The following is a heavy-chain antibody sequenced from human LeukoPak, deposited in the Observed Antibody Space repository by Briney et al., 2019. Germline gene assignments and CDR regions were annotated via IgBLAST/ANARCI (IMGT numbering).Heavy chain of an antibody. J-gene: IGHJ4*02. D-gene: IGHD3-22*01. V-gene: IGHV6-1*01. CDR1: GDSFSSNSAA. Sequence: SQTLSLTCAISGDSFSSNSAAWNWLRQSPSRGLEWLGRTYYRSKWYNDYAVSVKSRITINPDTSKNQFSLQLNSVTAEDTAVYYCARVSYYYDSSGYLFDYWGQGTLVTVSS. CDR2: TYYRSKWYN. CDR3: ARVSYYYDSSGYLFDY.